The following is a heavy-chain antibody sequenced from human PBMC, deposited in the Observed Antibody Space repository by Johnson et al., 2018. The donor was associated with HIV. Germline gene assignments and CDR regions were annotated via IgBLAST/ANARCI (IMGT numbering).Heavy chain of an antibody. CDR2: IYSGGST. V-gene: IGHV3-NL1*01. CDR1: GFIFSRYV. D-gene: IGHD1-1*01. J-gene: IGHJ3*02. Sequence: QVQLVESGGGVVQPGRSLRVSCAASGFIFSRYVMHRVRQAPGKGLEWVSVIYSGGSTYYADSVKGRFTISRDNSKNTLYLQMNSLRAEETAVYYCARATTPHDAFDIWGQGTMVTVSS. CDR3: ARATTPHDAFDI.